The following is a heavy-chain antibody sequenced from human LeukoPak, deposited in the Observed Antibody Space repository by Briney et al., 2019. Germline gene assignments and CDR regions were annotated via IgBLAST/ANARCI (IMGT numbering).Heavy chain of an antibody. V-gene: IGHV3-66*01. CDR1: GFTVSSYY. Sequence: GGSLRLSCAASGFTVSSYYMSWVRQAPGKGLEWVSVIYSGDSTYYEASVKGRFTISRDNSKNTLYLQMNSLRAEDTAVYYCARALNDYGSLDYYYGMDVWGQGTTVTVSS. D-gene: IGHD4-17*01. CDR2: IYSGDST. CDR3: ARALNDYGSLDYYYGMDV. J-gene: IGHJ6*02.